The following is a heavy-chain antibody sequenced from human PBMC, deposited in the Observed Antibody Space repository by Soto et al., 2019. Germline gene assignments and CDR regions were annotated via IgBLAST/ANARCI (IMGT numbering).Heavy chain of an antibody. CDR2: IYYSGST. CDR3: ASLRSGWGIDY. Sequence: SETLSLTCTVSGGSISSYYWSWIRQPPGKGLEWIGYIYYSGSTNYNPSLKSRVTISVDTSKNQFSLKLSSVTAADTAVYYCASLRSGWGIDYWGQGTLVTVSS. CDR1: GGSISSYY. D-gene: IGHD6-19*01. J-gene: IGHJ4*02. V-gene: IGHV4-59*12.